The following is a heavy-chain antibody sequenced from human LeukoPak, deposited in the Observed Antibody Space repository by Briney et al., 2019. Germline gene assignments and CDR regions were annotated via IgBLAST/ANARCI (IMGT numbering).Heavy chain of an antibody. V-gene: IGHV1-69*11. D-gene: IGHD3-3*01. Sequence: GASVKVSCKASGGTFSSYAISWVRQAPGQGLEWMGRIIPILGTANYAQKFQGRVTITADESTSTAYMELSSLRSEDTAVYYCARSRSGYYKNDYWGQGTLVTVSS. J-gene: IGHJ4*02. CDR2: IIPILGTA. CDR1: GGTFSSYA. CDR3: ARSRSGYYKNDY.